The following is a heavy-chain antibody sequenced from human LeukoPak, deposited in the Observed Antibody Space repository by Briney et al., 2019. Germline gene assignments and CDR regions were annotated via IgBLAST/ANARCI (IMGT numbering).Heavy chain of an antibody. V-gene: IGHV3-53*01. CDR2: MYTGGTT. CDR3: AKDEATSGDGLAS. D-gene: IGHD7-27*01. J-gene: IGHJ4*02. CDR1: GFTYSGTH. Sequence: GGSLRLSCAASGFTYSGTHISWVRQAPGKGLEWVSAMYTGGTTYYSDSVAGRFTVSRDNSQNTLHRHMNSLRVEATTVYYCAKDEATSGDGLASWGQGTLVSVSS.